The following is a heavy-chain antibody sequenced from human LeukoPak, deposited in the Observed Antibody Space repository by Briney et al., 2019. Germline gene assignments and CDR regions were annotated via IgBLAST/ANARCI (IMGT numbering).Heavy chain of an antibody. J-gene: IGHJ3*02. D-gene: IGHD3-9*01. V-gene: IGHV4-39*07. CDR2: IYYSGST. CDR3: ARPLLRYFDWLLIPDAFDI. CDR1: GGSISSSSYY. Sequence: PSETLSLTCTVSGGSISSSSYYWGWIRQPPGKGLEWIGSIYYSGSTNYNPSLKSRVTISVDTSKNQFSLKLSSVTAADTAVYYCARPLLRYFDWLLIPDAFDIWGQGTMVTVSS.